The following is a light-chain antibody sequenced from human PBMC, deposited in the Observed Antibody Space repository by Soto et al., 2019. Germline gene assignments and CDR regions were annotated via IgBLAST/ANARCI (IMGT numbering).Light chain of an antibody. Sequence: VLTQSPVTLSLSPGDRATLSCRASQSVSSLLAWYQQKPGQAPRLLVYGASNRATGIPARFSGGGSGTDFTLTISSLEPEDFGVYYCHQRSNWPPSFGPGTTVDVK. CDR1: QSVSSL. J-gene: IGKJ3*01. CDR2: GAS. CDR3: HQRSNWPPS. V-gene: IGKV3-11*01.